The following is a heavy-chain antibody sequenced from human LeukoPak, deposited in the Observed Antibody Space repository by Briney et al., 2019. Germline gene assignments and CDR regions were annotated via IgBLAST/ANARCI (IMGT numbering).Heavy chain of an antibody. J-gene: IGHJ4*02. CDR1: GFIFSNDA. Sequence: GGSLRLSCAASGFIFSNDAMHWVRQAPGKGLEWVTFIWFDGSNKHYADSVKGRFTISRDNSEDTLYLQMNSLRAEDTAVYYCVRDPSGSGFAFDSWGQGALVTVSS. CDR2: IWFDGSNK. CDR3: VRDPSGSGFAFDS. V-gene: IGHV3-33*01. D-gene: IGHD1-1*01.